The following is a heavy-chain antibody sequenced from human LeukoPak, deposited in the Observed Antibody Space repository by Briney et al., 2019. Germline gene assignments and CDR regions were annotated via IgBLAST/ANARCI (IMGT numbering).Heavy chain of an antibody. CDR1: GGPISSYY. V-gene: IGHV4-59*08. D-gene: IGHD6-13*01. J-gene: IGHJ5*02. CDR2: IYYSGST. CDR3: ARHYSSSWYPSEMNWFDP. Sequence: SETLSLTCTVSGGPISSYYWSWIRQPPGKGLEWIGYIYYSGSTNYNPSLKSRVTISVDTSKNQFSLKLSSVTAADTAVYYCARHYSSSWYPSEMNWFDPWGQGALVTVSS.